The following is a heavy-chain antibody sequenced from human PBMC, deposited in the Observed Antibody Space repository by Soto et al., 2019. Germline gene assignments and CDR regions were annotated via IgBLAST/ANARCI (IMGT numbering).Heavy chain of an antibody. CDR3: ARIRSVFSGGRHDY. D-gene: IGHD6-19*01. CDR1: GGSICTYY. J-gene: IGHJ4*01. V-gene: IGHV4-4*08. Sequence: SETPSLTCTLPGGSICTYYWSWIRQPPGKGLEWIGYVYDRATTSYNPSLKTRVTISADTSKNQFSLNLRSVTAADTAVYFCARIRSVFSGGRHDYWGQGILVTVSS. CDR2: VYDRATT.